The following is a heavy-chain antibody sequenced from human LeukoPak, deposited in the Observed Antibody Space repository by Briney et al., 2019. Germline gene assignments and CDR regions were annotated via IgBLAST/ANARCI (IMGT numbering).Heavy chain of an antibody. J-gene: IGHJ4*02. CDR2: ISSSSSYI. CDR3: ARSPLVVVVKPQFDY. D-gene: IGHD2-21*01. V-gene: IGHV3-21*01. CDR1: GFTFSSYS. Sequence: PGGTLRLSCAASGFTFSSYSMNWVRQAPGKGLEWVSSISSSSSYIYYADSVKGRFTISRDNAKNSLYLQMNSPRAEDTAVYYCARSPLVVVVKPQFDYWGQGTLVTVSS.